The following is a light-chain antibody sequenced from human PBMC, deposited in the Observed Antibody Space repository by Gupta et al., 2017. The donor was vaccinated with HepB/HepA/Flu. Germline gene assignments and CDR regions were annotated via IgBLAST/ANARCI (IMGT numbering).Light chain of an antibody. J-gene: IGLJ2*01. V-gene: IGLV3-21*03. Sequence: SYVLTPPPSMTAAPGKTARITCGGDTITSQRLHWHLWNTAPSPVLVVYDVSYRPSGLPVRFSGSYSGTTATLTTCRCDAVVDAYYYSPVCSSRSDHVFGGGTKRTVL. CDR1: TITSQR. CDR2: DVS. CDR3: PVCSSRSDHV.